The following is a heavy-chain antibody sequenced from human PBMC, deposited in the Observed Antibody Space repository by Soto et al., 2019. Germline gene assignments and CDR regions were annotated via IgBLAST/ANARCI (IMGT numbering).Heavy chain of an antibody. V-gene: IGHV1-8*01. J-gene: IGHJ6*02. CDR1: GDTFTNYD. CDR3: ARGRNGMGV. CDR2: MNPNSGNT. Sequence: QVQLVQSGAEVKKPGASVTVSCKASGDTFTNYDINRVRQATGQGLERMGRMNPNSGNTGYAQKFQGTVNMTRNTSITTAYMELSSLRSEDTAVYYCARGRNGMGVWGQGTTVTVSS.